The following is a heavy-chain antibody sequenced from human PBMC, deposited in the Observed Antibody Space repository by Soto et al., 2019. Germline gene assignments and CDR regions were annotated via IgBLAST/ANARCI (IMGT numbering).Heavy chain of an antibody. J-gene: IGHJ6*02. D-gene: IGHD2-2*01. CDR2: ISGGGSYI. CDR1: GFTFSDEN. CDR3: ARDSDCHSTSCFFPPHV. V-gene: IGHV3-21*06. Sequence: GGSLRLSCVASGFTFSDENMSWVRQAPGKGLEWVSGISGGGSYIFYADSVQGRFSISRDNAKNSLFLEMNSLRVEDTAVYYCARDSDCHSTSCFFPPHVWGQGTTVTVSS.